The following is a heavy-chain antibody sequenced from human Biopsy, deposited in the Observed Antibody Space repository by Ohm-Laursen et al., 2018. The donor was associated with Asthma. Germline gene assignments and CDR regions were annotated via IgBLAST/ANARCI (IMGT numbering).Heavy chain of an antibody. J-gene: IGHJ4*02. CDR3: ARKAGSCISRTCYSLDF. CDR1: GGTFNTYV. V-gene: IGHV1-69*13. CDR2: INSVFGTT. D-gene: IGHD2-2*01. Sequence: SVKVSCNSLGGTFNTYVIGWVRQAPGQGLEWMGGINSVFGTTTYPQKSQDRVTITADDSTSTVYMELSSLRSEDAAVYYCARKAGSCISRTCYSLDFWGQGTLVTVSS.